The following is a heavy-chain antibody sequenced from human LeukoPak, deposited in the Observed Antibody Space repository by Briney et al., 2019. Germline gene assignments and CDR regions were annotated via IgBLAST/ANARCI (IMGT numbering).Heavy chain of an antibody. V-gene: IGHV4-4*02. J-gene: IGHJ4*02. CDR3: AREGGPYRPLDY. Sequence: PSGTLSLTCGVSGGSISNTNWWTWVRQPPRKGLEWIGEVNLQGSTNYNPSLKSRLAISVDKSENHISLKLTSVTAADTAVYYCAREGGPYRPLDYSGQGTLVTVAS. CDR2: VNLQGST. CDR1: GGSISNTNW.